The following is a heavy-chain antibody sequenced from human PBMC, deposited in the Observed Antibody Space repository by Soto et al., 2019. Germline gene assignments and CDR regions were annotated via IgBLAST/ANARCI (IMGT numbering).Heavy chain of an antibody. V-gene: IGHV4-31*03. Sequence: PSETLSFTCTVSGGSISSGGYYWSWIRQHPGKGLEWIGYIYYSGSTYYNPSLKSRVTISVDTSKNQFSLKLSSVTAADTAVYYCARGSIATFDPWGQGTLVTVSS. D-gene: IGHD6-13*01. J-gene: IGHJ5*02. CDR3: ARGSIATFDP. CDR1: GGSISSGGYY. CDR2: IYYSGST.